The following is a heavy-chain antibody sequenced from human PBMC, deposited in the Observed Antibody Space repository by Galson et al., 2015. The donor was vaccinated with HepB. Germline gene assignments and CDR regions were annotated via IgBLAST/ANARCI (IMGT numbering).Heavy chain of an antibody. CDR2: IYPGDSDT. J-gene: IGHJ2*01. CDR1: GYSFTSYW. D-gene: IGHD4-23*01. CDR3: ATTTVVSTRIWYFDL. Sequence: QSGAEVTKPGESLKISCKGSGYSFTSYWIGWVRQMPGKGLEWMGIIYPGDSDTRYSPSFQGQVTISADKSISTAYLQWSSLKASDTAMYYCATTTVVSTRIWYFDLWGRGTLVTVSS. V-gene: IGHV5-51*01.